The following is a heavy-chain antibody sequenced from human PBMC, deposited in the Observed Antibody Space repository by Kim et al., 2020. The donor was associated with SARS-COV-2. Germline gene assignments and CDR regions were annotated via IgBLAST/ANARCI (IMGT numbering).Heavy chain of an antibody. CDR3: ARDWNWGIDV. J-gene: IGHJ4*02. V-gene: IGHV3-48*02. CDR2: ISVTDAI. Sequence: GGSLRLSCAASGFTFTTYNMNWVRQAPGKGLEWISYISVTDAIYYADSVKVRFTISRDYAKNSLDLQMNSLRDEDTAVYYCARDWNWGIDVWGQGTLVTVSS. CDR1: GFTFTTYN. D-gene: IGHD7-27*01.